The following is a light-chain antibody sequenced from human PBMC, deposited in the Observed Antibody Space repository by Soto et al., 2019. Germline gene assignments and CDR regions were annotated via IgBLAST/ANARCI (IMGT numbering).Light chain of an antibody. CDR1: ESVRSTN. J-gene: IGKJ2*01. Sequence: EIVLTQSPGTLSLSPGERATLSCRASESVRSTNLAWYQHKPGQAPRLLIYGASSRATSIPDRFSASGSGTDFTLTISRLEPEDFAVYYCQQYASPYTFGQGTKLEIK. CDR2: GAS. V-gene: IGKV3-20*01. CDR3: QQYASPYT.